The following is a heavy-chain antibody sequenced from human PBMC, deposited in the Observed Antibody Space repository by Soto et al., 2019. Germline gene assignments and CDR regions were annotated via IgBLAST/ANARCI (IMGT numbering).Heavy chain of an antibody. CDR3: ARDNDLDRDGPFDY. CDR1: GFSFDDYG. D-gene: IGHD2-2*03. V-gene: IGHV3-9*01. Sequence: VQLVESGGGSVQPGRSLRLSCEASGFSFDDYGMHWVRQGPGKGLEWVSGISWDSGDIYYVDSVKGRFTISRDNAKKSLYLQMNSLRTEDTALYYCARDNDLDRDGPFDYCGQGILVTVSS. CDR2: ISWDSGDI. J-gene: IGHJ4*02.